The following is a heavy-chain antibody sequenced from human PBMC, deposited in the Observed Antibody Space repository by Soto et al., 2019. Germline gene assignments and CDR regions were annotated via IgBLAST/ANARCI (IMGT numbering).Heavy chain of an antibody. D-gene: IGHD3-10*01. CDR1: GFTFSSYS. CDR3: ARVQYYGSGSYYKRWGYYYYMDV. Sequence: GGSLRLSCAASGFTFSSYSMNWVRQAPGKGLEWVSYISSSSSTIYYADSVKGRLTISRDNAKNSLYLQMNSLRAEDTAVYYCARVQYYGSGSYYKRWGYYYYMDVWGKGTTVTVSS. V-gene: IGHV3-48*01. J-gene: IGHJ6*03. CDR2: ISSSSSTI.